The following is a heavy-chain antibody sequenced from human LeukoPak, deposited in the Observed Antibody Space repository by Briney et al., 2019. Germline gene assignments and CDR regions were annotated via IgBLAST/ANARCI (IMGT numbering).Heavy chain of an antibody. CDR3: ARDSGYIGP. V-gene: IGHV4-38-2*02. D-gene: IGHD2-2*02. J-gene: IGHJ5*02. CDR1: GYSISSGYY. Sequence: SETLSLTCTVSGYSISSGYYWGWIRQPPGKGLEWIGSIYHSGSTYYNPSLKSRVTISVDTSKNQFSLKRSSVTAADTAVYYCARDSGYIGPWGQGTLVTVSS. CDR2: IYHSGST.